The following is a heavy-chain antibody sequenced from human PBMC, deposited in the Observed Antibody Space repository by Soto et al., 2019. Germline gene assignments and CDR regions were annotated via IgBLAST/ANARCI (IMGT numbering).Heavy chain of an antibody. CDR1: GYTFTSYG. Sequence: GASVKVWCKASGYTFTSYGISWVRQAPGQGLEWMGWISAYNGNTNYAQKLQGRVTMTTDTSTSTAYMELRSLRSDDTAVYYCARAGPYDHVWGSYRPRGYFDYWRQVPLVTVSS. CDR2: ISAYNGNT. J-gene: IGHJ4*02. CDR3: ARAGPYDHVWGSYRPRGYFDY. D-gene: IGHD3-16*02. V-gene: IGHV1-18*04.